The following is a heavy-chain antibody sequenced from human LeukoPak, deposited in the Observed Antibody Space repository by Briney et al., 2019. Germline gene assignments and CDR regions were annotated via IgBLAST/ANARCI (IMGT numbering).Heavy chain of an antibody. CDR3: ARGELYYGDGNYFDY. Sequence: SETLSLTCTVSGGSISSYYWSWIRQPAGKGLEWIGRIYTSGSTNYNPSLKSRVTMSVDTPKNQFSLKLSSVTAADTAVYYCARGELYYGDGNYFDYWGQGTLVTVSS. CDR1: GGSISSYY. V-gene: IGHV4-4*07. J-gene: IGHJ4*02. CDR2: IYTSGST. D-gene: IGHD3-10*01.